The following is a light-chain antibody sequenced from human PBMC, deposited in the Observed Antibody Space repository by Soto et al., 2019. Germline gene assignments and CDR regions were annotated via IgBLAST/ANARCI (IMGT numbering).Light chain of an antibody. J-gene: IGKJ4*01. CDR3: QQYNDYPLT. Sequence: DIQMTQSPSTLSASVGDRVTITCRASQSISNWLAWYQQKPGKVPKLLIYKASTLESGVPSRFSGSGSGTEFTLTISSLQPDDFATYYCQQYNDYPLTFGGGTKVVSK. V-gene: IGKV1-5*03. CDR2: KAS. CDR1: QSISNW.